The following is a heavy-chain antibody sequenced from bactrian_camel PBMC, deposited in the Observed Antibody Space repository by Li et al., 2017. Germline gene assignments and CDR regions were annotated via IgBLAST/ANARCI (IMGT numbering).Heavy chain of an antibody. J-gene: IGHJ6*01. CDR1: GFLFWAHD. CDR3: VRDFDGGTWWDADFGY. Sequence: VQLVESGGGLVQPGGSLRLSCAASGFLFWAHDMTWVRHAPGKGFEWVSQISSESGVNTRYADSVKGRFTISRDNSKNTLYLKLNVLKIEDTAMYYCVRDFDGGTWWDADFGYWGQGTQVTVS. CDR2: ISSESGVNT. D-gene: IGHD6*01. V-gene: IGHV3S40*01.